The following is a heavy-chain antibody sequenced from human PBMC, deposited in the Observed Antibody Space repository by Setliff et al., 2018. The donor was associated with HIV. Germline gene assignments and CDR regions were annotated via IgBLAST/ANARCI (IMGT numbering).Heavy chain of an antibody. CDR2: INHSGST. J-gene: IGHJ4*02. Sequence: SETLSLTCAVYGGSFSGYYWSWIRQPPGKGLEWIGEINHSGSTNYNPSLKSRVTISVDTSKSQFSLKLSSVTAADTAVYYCARVVGTRAVDYWGQGTLVTVSS. CDR3: ARVVGTRAVDY. D-gene: IGHD2-21*02. V-gene: IGHV4-34*01. CDR1: GGSFSGYY.